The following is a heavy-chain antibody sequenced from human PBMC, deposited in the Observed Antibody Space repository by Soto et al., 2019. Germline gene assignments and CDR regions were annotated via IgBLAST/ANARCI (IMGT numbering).Heavy chain of an antibody. CDR3: ARRCSGGSCSGYFDY. V-gene: IGHV4-39*01. CDR2: IYYSGST. J-gene: IGHJ4*02. D-gene: IGHD2-15*01. Sequence: ETLSLTCTVSGGSISSSSYYWGWIRQPPGKGLEWIGSIYYSGSTYYNPSLKSRVTISVDTSKNQFSLKLSSVTAADTAVYFCARRCSGGSCSGYFDYWGQGTLVTVSS. CDR1: GGSISSSSYY.